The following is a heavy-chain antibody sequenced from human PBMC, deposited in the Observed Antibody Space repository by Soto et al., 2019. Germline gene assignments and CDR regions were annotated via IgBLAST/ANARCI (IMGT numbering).Heavy chain of an antibody. J-gene: IGHJ4*02. Sequence: QVQLVQSGAEVKKPGSSVKVSCKASGGTFSSYTISWVRQAPGQGLEWMGRIIPILGIANYAQKFQGRVTIPADKSTSTAYMELRSLRSEDTAVDCFAIDLMVRGVSYFDHWGQGNLVTVSS. CDR1: GGTFSSYT. V-gene: IGHV1-69*08. D-gene: IGHD3-10*01. CDR2: IIPILGIA. CDR3: AIDLMVRGVSYFDH.